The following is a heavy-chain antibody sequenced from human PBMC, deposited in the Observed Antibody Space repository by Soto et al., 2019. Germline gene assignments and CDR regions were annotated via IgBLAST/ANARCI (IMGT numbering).Heavy chain of an antibody. V-gene: IGHV3-33*01. J-gene: IGHJ4*02. CDR2: IWYDGSNK. D-gene: IGHD2-15*01. CDR3: AVITTPGGGYCSGGSCYVWDY. CDR1: GFTFSSYG. Sequence: GSLRLSCAASGFTFSSYGMHWVRQAPGKGLEWVAVIWYDGSNKYYADSVKGRFTISRDNSKNTLYLQMNSLRAEDTAVYYCAVITTPGGGYCSGGSCYVWDYWGQGTLVTVSS.